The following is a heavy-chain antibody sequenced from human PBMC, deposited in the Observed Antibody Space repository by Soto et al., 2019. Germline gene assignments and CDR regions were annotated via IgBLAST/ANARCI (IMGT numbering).Heavy chain of an antibody. V-gene: IGHV1-2*02. Sequence: QLHLVQSGAVVKKPGASVTVSCSASGYPVTAYYMHWVRQAPGRGLEWMGGINPATGAAKYTQTFRGRVTMTRDPSTSTVFMDLGGLTSEDPAVFSCARGGGVGVAGSAAFDMWGQGTLVTVSS. D-gene: IGHD3-3*01. CDR1: GYPVTAYY. CDR2: INPATGAA. J-gene: IGHJ3*02. CDR3: ARGGGVGVAGSAAFDM.